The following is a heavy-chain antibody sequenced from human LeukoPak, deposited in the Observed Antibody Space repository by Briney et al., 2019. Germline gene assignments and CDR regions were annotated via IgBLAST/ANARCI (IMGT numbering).Heavy chain of an antibody. CDR1: GYTFTGYY. CDR2: INPNSGGT. J-gene: IGHJ4*02. CDR3: ARVPDYGDFHDY. Sequence: RASVKVSCKASGYTFTGYYMHWVRQAPGQGLEWMGWINPNSGGTNYAQKFQGRVTMTRDTSIGTAYMELSRLRSDDTAVYYCARVPDYGDFHDYWGQGTLVTVSS. V-gene: IGHV1-2*02. D-gene: IGHD4-17*01.